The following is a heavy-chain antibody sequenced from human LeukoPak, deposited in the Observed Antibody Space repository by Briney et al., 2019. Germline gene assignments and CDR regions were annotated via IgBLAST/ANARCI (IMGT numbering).Heavy chain of an antibody. CDR2: IYTSGST. CDR1: GGSMRTYY. D-gene: IGHD2-2*01. J-gene: IGHJ6*03. V-gene: IGHV4-4*07. Sequence: SETLSLTCSVSGGSMRTYYWRWIRQPAGKGLEWIGRIYTSGSTTYNPSLKSRVTMSVDTSKNQFSLKLTSVTAADTAVYYCVRGVAYQRSFFYMDVWGRGTMVTVSS. CDR3: VRGVAYQRSFFYMDV.